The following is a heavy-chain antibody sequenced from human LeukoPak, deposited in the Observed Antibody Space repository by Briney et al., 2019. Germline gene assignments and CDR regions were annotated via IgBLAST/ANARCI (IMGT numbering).Heavy chain of an antibody. CDR3: AKEIGYCSGGSCY. D-gene: IGHD2-15*01. CDR2: ISYDGSNK. J-gene: IGHJ4*02. Sequence: GGSLRLSCAASGFTFSNAWMSWVRQAPGKGLEWVAVISYDGSNKYYADSVKGRFTISRDNSKNTLYLQMNSLRAEDTAVYYCAKEIGYCSGGSCYWGQGTLVTVSS. CDR1: GFTFSNAW. V-gene: IGHV3-30*18.